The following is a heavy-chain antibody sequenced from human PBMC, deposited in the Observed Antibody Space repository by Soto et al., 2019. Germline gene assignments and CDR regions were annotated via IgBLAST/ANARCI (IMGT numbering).Heavy chain of an antibody. D-gene: IGHD2-2*01. CDR1: GFSLSNDW. CDR3: ARGTPYCTTTSCSPSYYYGIEV. Sequence: VQLVGSGGGLVQPGGSLTLSCEASGFSLSNDWMKWVRQAPGKGLEWVANIKEDGSEKYYVDSVKGRFTISRDNAKNAVYLQMNSLRAEDTAMYYCARGTPYCTTTSCSPSYYYGIEVWGQGTTVTVSS. J-gene: IGHJ6*02. CDR2: IKEDGSEK. V-gene: IGHV3-7*05.